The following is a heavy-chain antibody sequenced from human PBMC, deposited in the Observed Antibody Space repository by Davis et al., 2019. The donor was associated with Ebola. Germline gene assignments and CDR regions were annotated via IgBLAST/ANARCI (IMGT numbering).Heavy chain of an antibody. D-gene: IGHD5-12*01. J-gene: IGHJ4*02. CDR3: ARGWLRSGFDY. V-gene: IGHV6-1*01. CDR2: TYYKSKWYN. CDR1: GDSVSTAG. Sequence: HSQTLSLTCAIFGDSVSTAGWNWIRKSPSRGLEWLGRTYYKSKWYNDYAVSMKSRITVNPDTSKNQFSLQLSSVTPEDTAVYYCARGWLRSGFDYWGQGTLVIVSS.